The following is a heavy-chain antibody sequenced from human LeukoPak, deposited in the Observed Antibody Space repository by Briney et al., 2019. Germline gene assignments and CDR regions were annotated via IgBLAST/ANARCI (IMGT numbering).Heavy chain of an antibody. D-gene: IGHD3-9*01. CDR2: ISSSSTYI. Sequence: PGGSLRLSCAASGFTFSTNIMNWVRQAPGEGLEWVSSISSSSTYIYYADSVKGRFTISRDNAKNSLYLQMNCLRAEHTAVDYCAGRYFGILPGGGDDAFDIWGQGTMVTVSS. J-gene: IGHJ3*02. CDR3: AGRYFGILPGGGDDAFDI. CDR1: GFTFSTNI. V-gene: IGHV3-21*04.